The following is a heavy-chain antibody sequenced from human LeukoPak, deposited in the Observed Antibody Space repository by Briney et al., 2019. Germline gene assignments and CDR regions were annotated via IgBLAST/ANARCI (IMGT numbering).Heavy chain of an antibody. CDR1: GFTFSSNG. J-gene: IGHJ4*02. D-gene: IGHD6-13*01. V-gene: IGHV3-30*18. CDR2: ISYDGSDK. Sequence: GRSLRLSCAASGFTFSSNGMHWVRQAPGKGLEWVAVISYDGSDKYYADSVKGRFTISRDNSKNTLHLQMNSLRVEDTALYYCAKDRSSTWSLDYWGQGTLVTVSS. CDR3: AKDRSSTWSLDY.